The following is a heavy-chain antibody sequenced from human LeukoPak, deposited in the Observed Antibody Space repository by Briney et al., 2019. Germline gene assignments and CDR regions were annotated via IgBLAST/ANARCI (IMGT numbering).Heavy chain of an antibody. V-gene: IGHV1-69*05. CDR3: ARGRYYDFWSGYLPVDV. CDR2: IIPIFGTA. D-gene: IGHD3-3*01. J-gene: IGHJ6*04. CDR1: GGTLSSYA. Sequence: GASVKVSCKASGGTLSSYAISWVRQAPGQGLEWMGGIIPIFGTANYAQKFQGRVTITTDESTSTAYMELSSLRSEDTAVYYCARGRYYDFWSGYLPVDVWGKGTTVTVSS.